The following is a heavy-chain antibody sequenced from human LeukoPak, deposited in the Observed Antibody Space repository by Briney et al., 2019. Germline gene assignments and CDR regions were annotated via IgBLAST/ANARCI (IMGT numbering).Heavy chain of an antibody. CDR2: ISSSGSTI. J-gene: IGHJ4*02. D-gene: IGHD5-24*01. CDR3: ARGRRDGYNAPFDY. V-gene: IGHV3-11*04. CDR1: GFTFSDYY. Sequence: PGGSLRLSCAASGFTFSDYYMSWIRQAPGKGLDWVSYISSSGSTIYYADSVKGRFTISRDNAKNSLYLQMNSLRAEDTAVYYCARGRRDGYNAPFDYWGQGTLVTVSS.